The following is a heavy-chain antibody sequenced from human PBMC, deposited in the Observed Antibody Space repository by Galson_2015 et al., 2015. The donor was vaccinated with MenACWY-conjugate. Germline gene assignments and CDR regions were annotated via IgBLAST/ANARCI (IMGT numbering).Heavy chain of an antibody. J-gene: IGHJ6*02. CDR1: GYSFRTYW. D-gene: IGHD1-26*01. CDR3: ARHPPGGRGMDV. V-gene: IGHV5-51*01. CDR2: ISPGDSNT. Sequence: QSGAEVKKPGESLKISCKGSGYSFRTYWIAWVRQLPGKGLEWMGLISPGDSNTRYSPAFHGQVTISADKSISTAYLQLHSLQASDTAMYYCARHPPGGRGMDVWGQGTTVTVSS.